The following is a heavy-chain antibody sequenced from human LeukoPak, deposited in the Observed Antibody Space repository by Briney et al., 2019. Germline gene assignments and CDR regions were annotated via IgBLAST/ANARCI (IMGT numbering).Heavy chain of an antibody. CDR1: GGSISSGGYY. Sequence: SQTLSLTCTVSGGSISSGGYYWSWIRQHPGKGLEWIGYIYYSGSTYYNPSLKSRVTISVDTSKNQFSLKLSSVTAADTAVYYCARGWASGSYYNYWGQGTPVAVSS. J-gene: IGHJ4*02. CDR3: ARGWASGSYYNY. V-gene: IGHV4-31*03. CDR2: IYYSGST. D-gene: IGHD1-26*01.